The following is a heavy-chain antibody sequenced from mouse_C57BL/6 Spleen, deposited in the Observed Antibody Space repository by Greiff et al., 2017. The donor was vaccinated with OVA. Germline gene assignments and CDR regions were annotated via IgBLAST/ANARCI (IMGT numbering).Heavy chain of an antibody. J-gene: IGHJ3*01. CDR1: GYTFTDYE. Sequence: QVQLQQSGAELVRPGASVTLSCKASGYTFTDYEMHWVKQTPVHGLEWIGAIDPETGGTAYNQKFKGKAILTADKSSSTAYMELRSLTSEDSAVYYCTRCYYGSSYVFAYWGQGTLVTVSA. CDR3: TRCYYGSSYVFAY. CDR2: IDPETGGT. D-gene: IGHD1-1*01. V-gene: IGHV1-15*01.